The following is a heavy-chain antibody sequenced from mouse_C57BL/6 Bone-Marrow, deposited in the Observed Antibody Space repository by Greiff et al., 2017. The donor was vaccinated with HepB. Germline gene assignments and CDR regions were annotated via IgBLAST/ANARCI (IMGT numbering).Heavy chain of an antibody. V-gene: IGHV2-5*01. CDR3: AKNRDYYASSYFDY. J-gene: IGHJ2*01. CDR1: GFSLTSYG. Sequence: VQLQQSGPGLVQPSQSLSITCTVSGFSLTSYGVHWVRQSPGKGLEWLGVIWRGGSTDYNAAFMSRLSITKDKSKSQVFFKMNSLQADDTAIYYCAKNRDYYASSYFDYWGQGTTLTVSS. CDR2: IWRGGST. D-gene: IGHD1-1*01.